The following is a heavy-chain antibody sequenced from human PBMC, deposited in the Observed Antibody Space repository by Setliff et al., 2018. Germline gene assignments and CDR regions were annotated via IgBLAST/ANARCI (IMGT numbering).Heavy chain of an antibody. Sequence: LVRQAPGKGLEWVANIRPDGSETGSVDSVKGRFTISRDNAKNSLYLEMSSLRPEDTAVYYCAKVIGGYPPKPSDYWGQGTLVTVSS. V-gene: IGHV3-7*01. CDR3: AKVIGGYPPKPSDY. J-gene: IGHJ4*02. D-gene: IGHD3-16*02. CDR2: IRPDGSET.